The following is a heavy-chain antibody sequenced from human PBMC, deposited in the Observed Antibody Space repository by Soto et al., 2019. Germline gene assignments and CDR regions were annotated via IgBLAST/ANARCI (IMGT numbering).Heavy chain of an antibody. Sequence: DVHLVESGGGLVKPGGSLRLSCATSGYSFSSHNIYWFRQAPVKGLEWVSSIGTSDTSMYYADSVKGRFTVSRADAKKSVYLQMGSLRVADTATYYCARELSTLVRAYNWCQGTLVSVSS. J-gene: IGHJ4*02. D-gene: IGHD3-10*01. CDR2: IGTSDTSM. V-gene: IGHV3-21*01. CDR3: ARELSTLVRAYN. CDR1: GYSFSSHN.